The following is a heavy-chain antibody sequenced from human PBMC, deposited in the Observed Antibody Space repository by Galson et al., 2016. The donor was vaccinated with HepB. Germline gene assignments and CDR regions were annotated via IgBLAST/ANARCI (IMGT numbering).Heavy chain of an antibody. J-gene: IGHJ5*02. CDR1: GFTLSNYN. Sequence: SLRLSCAASGFTLSNYNVHWVRKAPGKGLEWVAIISYDGANTFYADSVKGRFTISRDNSKNTLSLQMNSLRPDDTGVYYCTSDYGGFDPWGQGTLVTVSS. CDR3: TSDYGGFDP. D-gene: IGHD4/OR15-4a*01. CDR2: ISYDGANT. V-gene: IGHV3-30-3*01.